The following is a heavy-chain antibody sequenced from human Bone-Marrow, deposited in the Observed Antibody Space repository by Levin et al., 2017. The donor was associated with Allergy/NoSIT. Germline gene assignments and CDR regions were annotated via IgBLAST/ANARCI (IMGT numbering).Heavy chain of an antibody. CDR1: GGSFSGYY. CDR2: INHSGST. Sequence: SQTLSLTCAVYGGSFSGYYWSWIRQPPGKGLEWIGEINHSGSTNYNPSLKSRVTISVDTSKNQFSLKLSSVTAADTAVYYCARGKRGYSYGYVRYCTNGVCYTQEKNWFDPWGQGTLVTVSS. CDR3: ARGKRGYSYGYVRYCTNGVCYTQEKNWFDP. J-gene: IGHJ5*02. D-gene: IGHD2-8*01. V-gene: IGHV4-34*01.